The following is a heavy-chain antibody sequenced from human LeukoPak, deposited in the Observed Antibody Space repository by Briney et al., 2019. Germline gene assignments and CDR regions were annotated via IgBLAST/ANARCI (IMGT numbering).Heavy chain of an antibody. V-gene: IGHV4-61*02. CDR3: ASHMVEEHVKVSGPAAHRGYAFDI. CDR2: IYTSGST. CDR1: GGSISSDNYY. Sequence: PSETLSLTCTVSGGSISSDNYYWSWIRQPAGKGLEWIGRIYTSGSTNYNPSHKSRVTMSVDTSKNQFSLKLSSVTAADTAVYYCASHMVEEHVKVSGPAAHRGYAFDIWGQGTMVTVSS. D-gene: IGHD2-2*01. J-gene: IGHJ3*02.